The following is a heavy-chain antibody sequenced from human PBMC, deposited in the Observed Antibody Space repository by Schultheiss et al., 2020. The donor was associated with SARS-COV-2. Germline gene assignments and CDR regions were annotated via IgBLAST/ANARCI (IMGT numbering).Heavy chain of an antibody. D-gene: IGHD6-6*01. CDR2: IYYSGST. Sequence: GSLRLSCAVYGGSFSGYYWSWIRQPPGKGLEWIGYIYYSGSTNYNPSLKSRVTISVDTSKNQFSLKLSSVTAADTAVYYCAREARGSSSSEFDPWGQGTLVTVS. J-gene: IGHJ5*02. CDR3: AREARGSSSSEFDP. CDR1: GGSFSGYY. V-gene: IGHV4-59*01.